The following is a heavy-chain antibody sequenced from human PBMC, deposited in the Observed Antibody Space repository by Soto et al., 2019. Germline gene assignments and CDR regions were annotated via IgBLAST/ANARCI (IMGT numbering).Heavy chain of an antibody. J-gene: IGHJ2*01. CDR1: GGSFSGYH. CDR3: AIRPPRGIGFGEYKGLDI. Sequence: QVHLQQWGTGLLKPSETLSLTCAVDGGSFSGYHWTWIRQFPGKGLEWIGEIIHSGRDNYNPSLSVRVSLTIDPSKKPFSLKLTSVTATDTTLYYCAIRPPRGIGFGEYKGLDIWGRGTLVTVSS. D-gene: IGHD5-12*01. V-gene: IGHV4-34*12. CDR2: IIHSGRD.